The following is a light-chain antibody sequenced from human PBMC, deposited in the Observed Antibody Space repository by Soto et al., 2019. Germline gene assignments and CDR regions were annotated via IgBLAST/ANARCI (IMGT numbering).Light chain of an antibody. CDR2: DAS. CDR1: QSISSW. Sequence: DIQMTQSPYSLSASVGDRVSITCLAGQSISSWLAWYQQKPGKAPKLLIYDASSLQSGVPSRFRGAESGTEFTLTICSLQPDDFAVYYCQLYKSHPWPFGQGTK. J-gene: IGKJ1*01. CDR3: QLYKSHPWP. V-gene: IGKV1-5*01.